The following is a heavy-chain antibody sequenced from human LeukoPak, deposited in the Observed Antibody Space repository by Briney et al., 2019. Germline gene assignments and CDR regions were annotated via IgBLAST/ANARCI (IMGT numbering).Heavy chain of an antibody. D-gene: IGHD3-16*01. CDR2: VNPSSGDT. V-gene: IGHV1-2*02. CDR1: GYTFTTYG. Sequence: ASVKVSCKPSGYTFTTYGINWVRQAPGQGLEWMGWVNPSSGDTHYAQKFQGRVTMSRDTSISTVYMQLNTLTSDDTATYYCAKDPGGFNWFDPWGQGTLVTVSS. CDR3: AKDPGGFNWFDP. J-gene: IGHJ5*01.